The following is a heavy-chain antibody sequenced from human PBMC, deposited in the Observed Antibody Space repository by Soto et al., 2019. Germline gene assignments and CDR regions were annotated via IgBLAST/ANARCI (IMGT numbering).Heavy chain of an antibody. CDR3: ARGAVSRQHFYYGFDV. D-gene: IGHD4-17*01. CDR1: GFTFSESF. Sequence: QLEESGGGLVKPGGSLRLSCAASGFTFSESFMSWIRQAPGKGLEWVSSISTTSTFTDYAASLKGRVTVSRDNSRNALFLQLNSLRDEDTAVYFCARGAVSRQHFYYGFDVWGQGTTVTVSS. J-gene: IGHJ6*02. V-gene: IGHV3-11*06. CDR2: ISTTSTFT.